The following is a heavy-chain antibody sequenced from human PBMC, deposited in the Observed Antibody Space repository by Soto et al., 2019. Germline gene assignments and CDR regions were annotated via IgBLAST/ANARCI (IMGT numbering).Heavy chain of an antibody. CDR2: INAGKGNT. D-gene: IGHD6-19*01. Sequence: QVQLVQSGAEVKKPGASVKVSCKASGYTFTSYAMHWVRQAPGQRLEWMGWINAGKGNTKYSQKFQGRVTITRDTSASTAYMELSSLRSEDTAVYYCALPPQGLVQSYFDYWGQGTLVTVSS. J-gene: IGHJ4*02. V-gene: IGHV1-3*01. CDR1: GYTFTSYA. CDR3: ALPPQGLVQSYFDY.